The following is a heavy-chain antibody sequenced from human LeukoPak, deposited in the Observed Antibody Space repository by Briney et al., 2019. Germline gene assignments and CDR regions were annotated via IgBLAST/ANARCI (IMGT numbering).Heavy chain of an antibody. Sequence: SVKVSCKASGGTFSSYAVTWVRQAPGQGLEWMGQIIPMFVTPIYAQKFQGRVTMTRNTSISTAYMELSSLRSEDTAVYYCARAPAVFLGFDPWGQGTLVTVSS. J-gene: IGHJ5*02. CDR1: GGTFSSYA. V-gene: IGHV1-69*05. D-gene: IGHD3-3*01. CDR3: ARAPAVFLGFDP. CDR2: IIPMFVTP.